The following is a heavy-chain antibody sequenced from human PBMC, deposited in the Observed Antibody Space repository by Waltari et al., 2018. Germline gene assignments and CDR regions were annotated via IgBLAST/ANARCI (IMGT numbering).Heavy chain of an antibody. Sequence: QVQLVQSGAEVKKPGASVKVSCKASGYTFTGYYMHWVRQAPGQGLEWMGRINPNSGGTNYAQKCQGRVTMTRDTSISTAYMELSRLRSDDTAVYYCARVPYYYDSSGYYRDAFDIWGQGTMVTVSS. CDR1: GYTFTGYY. J-gene: IGHJ3*02. CDR2: INPNSGGT. CDR3: ARVPYYYDSSGYYRDAFDI. D-gene: IGHD3-22*01. V-gene: IGHV1-2*06.